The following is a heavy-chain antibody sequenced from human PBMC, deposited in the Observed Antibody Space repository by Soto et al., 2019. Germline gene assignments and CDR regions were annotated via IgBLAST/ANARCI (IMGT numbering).Heavy chain of an antibody. D-gene: IGHD2-21*01. CDR3: ARSDGYHFNWLDS. CDR2: MNPNSNNT. J-gene: IGHJ5*01. Sequence: QVQLVQSGAEVKTPGASVKVSCKASGYTFASYDMNWVRQAPGQGLEWMGWMNPNSNNTGYAQKFQGRLTMTRDIALSIAHMELSSLRNEDTAVYYCARSDGYHFNWLDSLGQGTLVTVSA. V-gene: IGHV1-8*01. CDR1: GYTFASYD.